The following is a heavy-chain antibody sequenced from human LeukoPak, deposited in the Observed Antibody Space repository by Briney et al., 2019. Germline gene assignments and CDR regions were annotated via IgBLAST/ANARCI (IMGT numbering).Heavy chain of an antibody. V-gene: IGHV4-39*01. Sequence: SETLSLTCTVSGGSISSSSYYWSWIRQPPGKGLEWIGSIYYSGSTYYNPSLKSRVTISVDTSKNQFSLKLSSVTAADTAVYYCAGIIAAAHYYFDYWGQGTLVTVSS. CDR3: AGIIAAAHYYFDY. CDR1: GGSISSSSYY. D-gene: IGHD6-13*01. J-gene: IGHJ4*02. CDR2: IYYSGST.